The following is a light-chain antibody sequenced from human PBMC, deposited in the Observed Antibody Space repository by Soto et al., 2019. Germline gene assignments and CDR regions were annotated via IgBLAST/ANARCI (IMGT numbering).Light chain of an antibody. V-gene: IGKV3-20*01. CDR1: LSVTSY. CDR3: QQYGTSPRT. Sequence: EILLTQSPGTLSLSPGERATLSCMASLSVTSYLAWYQKKPGQPPRLLIYGAYNRPTGIPDRFTGSGSGTDFTLTISRLQPEDFAVYYCQQYGTSPRTFGQGTKVDIK. CDR2: GAY. J-gene: IGKJ2*01.